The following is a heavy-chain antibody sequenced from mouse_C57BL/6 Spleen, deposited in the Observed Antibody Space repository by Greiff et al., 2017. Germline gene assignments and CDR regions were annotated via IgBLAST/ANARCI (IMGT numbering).Heavy chain of an antibody. CDR2: INPDSSTI. CDR1: GIDFSRYW. Sequence: SCAASGIDFSRYWMSWVRRAPGKGLEWIGEINPDSSTINYAPSLKDKFIISRDNAKNTLYLQMSKVRSEDTALYYCARPGPGVVAPYWYFDVWGTGTTVTVSS. J-gene: IGHJ1*03. V-gene: IGHV4-1*01. D-gene: IGHD1-1*01. CDR3: ARPGPGVVAPYWYFDV.